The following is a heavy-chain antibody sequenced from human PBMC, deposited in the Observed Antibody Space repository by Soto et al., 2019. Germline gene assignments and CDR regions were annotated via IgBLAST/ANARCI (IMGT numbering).Heavy chain of an antibody. J-gene: IGHJ4*02. CDR2: IYYSGST. V-gene: IGHV4-31*03. CDR1: GGSISSGGYY. CDR3: ARVGRVRGSIFGVVIIDY. D-gene: IGHD3-3*01. Sequence: QVQLQESGPGLVKPSQTLSLTCTVSGGSISSGGYYWSWIRQHPGKGLEWIGYIYYSGSTYYNPSLKSRVTISVDTSKNQCALKLSSVTAADTAVYYCARVGRVRGSIFGVVIIDYWGQGTLVTVSS.